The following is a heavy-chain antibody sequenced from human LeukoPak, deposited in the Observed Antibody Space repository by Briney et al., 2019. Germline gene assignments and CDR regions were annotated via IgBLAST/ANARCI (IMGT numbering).Heavy chain of an antibody. CDR2: TWYDGSNE. V-gene: IGHV3-33*01. CDR3: ARDRRDSSGYYYGWFDP. J-gene: IGHJ5*02. Sequence: GTSLRLSCAASGFAFSIFGMHWVRQAPGKGLEWVALTWYDGSNEHYADSVKGRFTISRDNSKNTLFLQMNSLRAEDTAVYYCARDRRDSSGYYYGWFDPWGQGTLVTVSS. D-gene: IGHD3-22*01. CDR1: GFAFSIFG.